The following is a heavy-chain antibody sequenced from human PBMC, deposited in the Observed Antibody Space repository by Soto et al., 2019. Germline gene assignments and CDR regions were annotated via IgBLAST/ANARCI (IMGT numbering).Heavy chain of an antibody. CDR1: GGSISSSSYY. V-gene: IGHV4-39*01. CDR3: ARLLGWEAAAGSMDV. Sequence: SETLSLTCTVSGGSISSSSYYWGWIRQPPGKGLEWIGSIYYSGSTYYNPSLKSRVTISVDTSKNQFSLKLSSVTAADTAVYYCARLLGWEAAAGSMDVWGKGTTVTVSS. CDR2: IYYSGST. D-gene: IGHD6-13*01. J-gene: IGHJ6*03.